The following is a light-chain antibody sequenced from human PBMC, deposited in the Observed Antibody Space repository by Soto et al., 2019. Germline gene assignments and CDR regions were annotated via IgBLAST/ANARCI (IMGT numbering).Light chain of an antibody. CDR2: DTY. J-gene: IGKJ5*01. Sequence: MVITHAPASLSVSPWKRATLSFRASQSVRGKVSWYQEKPGQAPILVIYDTYIRATGIPARFSGSGFGTEFSLTISSLKTEDFAVYYCAQYNNWFTITFGQGTRLEIK. V-gene: IGKV3-15*01. CDR3: AQYNNWFTIT. CDR1: QSVRGK.